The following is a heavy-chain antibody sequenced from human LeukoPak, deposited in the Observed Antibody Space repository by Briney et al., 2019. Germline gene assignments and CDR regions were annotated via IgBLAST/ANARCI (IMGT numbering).Heavy chain of an antibody. D-gene: IGHD6-19*01. CDR2: IYSDGNT. V-gene: IGHV3-53*01. CDR3: AGDTHSSSWYDH. Sequence: GGSLRLSCVASGFTFGKYWMSWVRQAPGKGLEWVSFIYSDGNTYYGDSVKGRFTLSRDSSRNTLYLQMNSLTVDDTAVYYCAGDTHSSSWYDHWGQGTLVTVSS. CDR1: GFTFGKYW. J-gene: IGHJ5*02.